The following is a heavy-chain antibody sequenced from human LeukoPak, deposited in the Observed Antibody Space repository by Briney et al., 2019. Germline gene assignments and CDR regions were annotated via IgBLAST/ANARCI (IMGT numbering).Heavy chain of an antibody. J-gene: IGHJ4*02. CDR2: ISSSGDST. Sequence: GGSLRLSCAVSGFTFSNYGMSWVRQAPGKGLEWVSVISSSGDSTYYADSVKGRFTISRDNSKDTLYLQMNGLRAEDTAIYYCAKDDGNNAKLLLDYWGQGTLVTVSS. D-gene: IGHD2/OR15-2a*01. CDR3: AKDDGNNAKLLLDY. CDR1: GFTFSNYG. V-gene: IGHV3-23*01.